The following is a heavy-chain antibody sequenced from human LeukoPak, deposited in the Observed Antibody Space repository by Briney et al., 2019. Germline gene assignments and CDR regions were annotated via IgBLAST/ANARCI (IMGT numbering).Heavy chain of an antibody. CDR3: ARSYLRYFDWSPASLDYYYGMDV. J-gene: IGHJ6*02. D-gene: IGHD3-9*01. V-gene: IGHV1-46*01. CDR2: INPSGGST. CDR1: GYTFTSYY. Sequence: ASVKVCCKASGYTFTSYYMHWVRQAPGQGLEWMGIINPSGGSTSYAQKFQGRVTMTRDTSTSTVYMELSSLRSEDTAVYYCARSYLRYFDWSPASLDYYYGMDVWGQGTTVTVSS.